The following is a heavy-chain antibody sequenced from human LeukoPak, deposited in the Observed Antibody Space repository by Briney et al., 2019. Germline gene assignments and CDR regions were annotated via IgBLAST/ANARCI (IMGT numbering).Heavy chain of an antibody. CDR1: GGSFSGYY. D-gene: IGHD2-2*01. CDR3: ARVGGEIVVVPDAKRPAPYFDY. CDR2: INHSGGT. J-gene: IGHJ4*02. V-gene: IGHV4-34*01. Sequence: SETLSLTCAVYGGSFSGYYWSWIRQPPGKGLEWIGEINHSGGTNYNPSLKSRVTIPVDTSKNQFSLKLRSVTAADTAVYYCARVGGEIVVVPDAKRPAPYFDYWGQGTLVTVSS.